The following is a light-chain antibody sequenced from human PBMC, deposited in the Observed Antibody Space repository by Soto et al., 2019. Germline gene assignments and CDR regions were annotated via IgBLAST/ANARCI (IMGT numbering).Light chain of an antibody. J-gene: IGLJ2*01. Sequence: QSALTQPASVSGSPGQSITISCTGTSSDVGGYNYVSWYQQHPGKAPKVIIYGVTHRPSGVSNRFSVSKSVNTASLTISGLKAEDEDDYYCCSYTTTNTLVFGGGTKLTVL. CDR3: CSYTTTNTLV. CDR1: SSDVGGYNY. V-gene: IGLV2-14*01. CDR2: GVT.